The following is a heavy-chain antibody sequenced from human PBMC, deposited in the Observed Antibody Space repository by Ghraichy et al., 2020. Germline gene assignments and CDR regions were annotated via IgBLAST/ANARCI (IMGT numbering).Heavy chain of an antibody. CDR1: GYTFTGYY. CDR2: INPNTGGT. V-gene: IGHV1-2*04. CDR3: ARGSFERQQLVRDYYYYMDV. J-gene: IGHJ6*03. D-gene: IGHD6-13*01. Sequence: ASLKVSCKASGYTFTGYYMHWVRQAPGQGLEWMAWINPNTGGTNYAQKFQGWVTMTTDTSISTAYMELSRLKSDDTAIYYCARGSFERQQLVRDYYYYMDVWGKGTTVTVSS.